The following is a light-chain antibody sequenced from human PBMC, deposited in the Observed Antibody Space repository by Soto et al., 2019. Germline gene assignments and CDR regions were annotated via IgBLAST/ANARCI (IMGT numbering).Light chain of an antibody. CDR3: QQYNNWPPKWT. Sequence: EIVMTQSPATLSVSPGERATLSCRASQSVSSNLAWYQQKPGQAPRLLIYGASTRATGIPARFSGSGSGTEFTLTISSLQSEDFVVYYCQQYNNWPPKWTFGQGTKVDIK. V-gene: IGKV3-15*01. CDR1: QSVSSN. J-gene: IGKJ1*01. CDR2: GAS.